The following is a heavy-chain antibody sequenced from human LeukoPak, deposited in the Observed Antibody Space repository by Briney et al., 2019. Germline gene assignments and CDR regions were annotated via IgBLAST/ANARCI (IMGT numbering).Heavy chain of an antibody. CDR3: TRRLMTTVSDY. CDR2: IRSKANDHAT. D-gene: IGHD4-17*01. CDR1: GFTFSGSA. J-gene: IGHJ4*02. Sequence: HPGGSLRLSCAASGFTFSGSAMHWVRQSPGKGLKWVGRIRSKANDHATAYAASVRGRFTISRDDSKNTAYLQMNSLKTEDTAVYYCTRRLMTTVSDYWGQGTLVTVSS. V-gene: IGHV3-73*01.